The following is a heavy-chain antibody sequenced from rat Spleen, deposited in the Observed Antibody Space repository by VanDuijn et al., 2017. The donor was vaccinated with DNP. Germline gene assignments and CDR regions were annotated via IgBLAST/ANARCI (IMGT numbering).Heavy chain of an antibody. CDR1: GFTFRDYY. Sequence: EVQVVQSGGGLVQPGRSLKLSCAASGFTFRDYYMSWVRQAPTMGLEWVASINSDGSRTYYRDSVKGRFTISRDNAESSLFLQMDSLRSEDTATYYCTTDAAYWGQGALVTVSS. J-gene: IGHJ3*01. V-gene: IGHV5-20*01. CDR2: INSDGSRT. CDR3: TTDAAY.